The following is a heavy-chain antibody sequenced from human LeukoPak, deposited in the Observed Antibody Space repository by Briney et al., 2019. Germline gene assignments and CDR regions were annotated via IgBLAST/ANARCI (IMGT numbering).Heavy chain of an antibody. CDR1: GFTFSSYG. CDR2: ISGSGGST. CDR3: ARGRIAAAGILYY. Sequence: GGSLRLSCAASGFTFSSYGMSWVRQAPGKGLEWVSAISGSGGSTYYADSVKGRFTISRDNSKNTLYLQMNSLRAEDTAVYYCARGRIAAAGILYYWGQGTLVTVSS. D-gene: IGHD6-13*01. J-gene: IGHJ4*02. V-gene: IGHV3-23*01.